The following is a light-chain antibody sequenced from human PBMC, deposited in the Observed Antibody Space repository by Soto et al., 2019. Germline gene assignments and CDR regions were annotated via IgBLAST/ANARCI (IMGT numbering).Light chain of an antibody. CDR1: QDISSY. V-gene: IGKV1-9*01. Sequence: IQLTQSPSSLSASVGDRVTITCRASQDISSYLAWYQQKPGKAPKLLIFGASTLQSGVPSRFSGSGSGTEFTLTISSLQPEDFATYYCQQLNSYSIFSFGPGTKVEIK. CDR3: QQLNSYSIFS. J-gene: IGKJ3*01. CDR2: GAS.